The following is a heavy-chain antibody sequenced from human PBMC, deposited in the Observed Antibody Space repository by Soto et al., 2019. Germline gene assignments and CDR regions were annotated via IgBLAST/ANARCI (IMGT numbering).Heavy chain of an antibody. CDR2: ISYDGSNK. CDR3: AHSNYGGNVDY. V-gene: IGHV3-30-3*01. CDR1: GFTFSSYA. Sequence: GGSLRLSCAASGFTFSSYAMHWVRQAPGKGLEWVAVISYDGSNKYYADSVKGRFTISRDNSKNTLYLQMNSLRAEDTAVYYCAHSNYGGNVDYWGQGTLVTVSS. D-gene: IGHD4-4*01. J-gene: IGHJ4*02.